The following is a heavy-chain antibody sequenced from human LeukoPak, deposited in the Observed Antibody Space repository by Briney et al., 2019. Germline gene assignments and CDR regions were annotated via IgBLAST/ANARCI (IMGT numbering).Heavy chain of an antibody. V-gene: IGHV4-61*02. CDR3: ARGYNIDH. D-gene: IGHD3-10*01. CDR1: GGSISSGSYY. Sequence: SETLSLTCTVSGGSISSGSYYWSWIRQPAGKGLEWIGRIYTSGSTNYNPSLKSRVTISVDTSKNQFSLKLSSVTAADTAVYYCARGYNIDHWGQGALVTVSS. J-gene: IGHJ4*02. CDR2: IYTSGST.